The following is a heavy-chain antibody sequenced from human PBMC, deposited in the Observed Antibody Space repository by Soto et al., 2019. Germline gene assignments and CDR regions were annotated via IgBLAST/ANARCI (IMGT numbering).Heavy chain of an antibody. Sequence: ASETLSLTCTVSGDSITSGGYYWSWVRHHPXKGLEWIGYTYFSKTTYYNPSLKSRVTISVDASKNQFSLNLSSVTAADTAVYYCARGRDVASQNYYGLDVWGQGTTVTVSS. J-gene: IGHJ6*02. V-gene: IGHV4-31*03. CDR2: TYFSKTT. CDR1: GDSITSGGYY. CDR3: ARGRDVASQNYYGLDV. D-gene: IGHD2-21*02.